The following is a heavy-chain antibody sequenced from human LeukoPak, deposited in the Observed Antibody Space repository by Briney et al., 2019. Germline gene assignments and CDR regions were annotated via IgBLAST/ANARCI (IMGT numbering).Heavy chain of an antibody. J-gene: IGHJ2*01. V-gene: IGHV2-5*01. CDR3: AHCARYDFYWYFDL. D-gene: IGHD3-3*01. Sequence: DSGPTLVKPTQTLTLTCTFSGFSLSTSGVGVGWIRQPPGKALEWLALIYWNDDKRYSPSLKSRLTITKDTSKNQVVLTMTNMDPVDTATYYCAHCARYDFYWYFDLWGRGTLVTVSS. CDR1: GFSLSTSGVG. CDR2: IYWNDDK.